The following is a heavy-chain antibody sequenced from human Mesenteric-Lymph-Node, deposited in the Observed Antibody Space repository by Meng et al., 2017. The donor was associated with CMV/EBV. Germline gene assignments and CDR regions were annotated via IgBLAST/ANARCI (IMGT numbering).Heavy chain of an antibody. Sequence: SVKVSCKASGGTFSSYTISWVRQAPGQGLEWMGRIIPILGIANYAQKFQGRVTITADKSASTAYMELSSLRSEDTAVYYCAREIQTTYCSSTSCYMDYWGQGTLVTVSS. V-gene: IGHV1-69*04. CDR3: AREIQTTYCSSTSCYMDY. CDR1: GGTFSSYT. D-gene: IGHD2-2*02. CDR2: IIPILGIA. J-gene: IGHJ4*02.